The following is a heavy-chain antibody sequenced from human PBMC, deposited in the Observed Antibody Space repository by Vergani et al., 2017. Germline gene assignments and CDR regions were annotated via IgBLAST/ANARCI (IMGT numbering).Heavy chain of an antibody. CDR3: AKDKGELGSAFDI. J-gene: IGHJ3*02. CDR1: GFTFSDYY. V-gene: IGHV3-11*05. CDR2: ISSSSSYT. Sequence: QVQLVESGGGLVKPGGSLRLSCAASGFTFSDYYMSWIRQAPGKGLEWVSYISSSSSYTSYADSVKGRFTISRDNAKNSLYLQMNSLRAEDTALYYCAKDKGELGSAFDIWGQGTMVTVSS. D-gene: IGHD7-27*01.